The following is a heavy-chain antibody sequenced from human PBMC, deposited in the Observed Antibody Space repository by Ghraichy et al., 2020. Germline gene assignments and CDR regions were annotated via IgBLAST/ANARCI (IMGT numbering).Heavy chain of an antibody. V-gene: IGHV4-39*07. CDR3: ARLPIKTYYYDSSGWFS. J-gene: IGHJ5*02. CDR2: IYYSGST. Sequence: SETLSLTCTVSGGSISSSSYYWGWIRQPPGKGLEWIGSIYYSGSTYYNPSLKSRVTISVDTSKNQFSLKLSSVTAADTAVYYCARLPIKTYYYDSSGWFSWGQGTLVTVSS. D-gene: IGHD3-22*01. CDR1: GGSISSSSYY.